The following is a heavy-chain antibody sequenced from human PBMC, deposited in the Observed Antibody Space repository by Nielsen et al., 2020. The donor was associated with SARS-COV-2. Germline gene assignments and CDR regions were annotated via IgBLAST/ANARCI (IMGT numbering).Heavy chain of an antibody. CDR2: ISYDGSNK. D-gene: IGHD4/OR15-4a*01. CDR3: ARDANLDAFDI. CDR1: GFTFSSYA. J-gene: IGHJ3*02. Sequence: GGSLRLSCAASGFTFSSYAMHWVRQAPGKGLEWVAVISYDGSNKYYADSVKGRFTISRDNSKNTLYLQMNSLRAEDTAVYYCARDANLDAFDIWGQGTMVTVSS. V-gene: IGHV3-30-3*01.